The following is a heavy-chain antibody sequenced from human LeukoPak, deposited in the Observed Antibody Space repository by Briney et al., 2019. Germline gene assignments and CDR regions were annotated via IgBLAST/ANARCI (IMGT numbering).Heavy chain of an antibody. V-gene: IGHV3-30*02. CDR2: IRYDGSNK. J-gene: IGHJ4*02. CDR3: AKEMKPYYYDSSGVDY. CDR1: GFTFSSYG. D-gene: IGHD3-22*01. Sequence: GGSLRLSCAASGFTFSSYGMHWVRQAPGKGLEWVAFIRYDGSNKYYADSVKGRFTISRDNSKNTLYLQMNSLRAEDTAVYYCAKEMKPYYYDSSGVDYWGQGTLVTVSS.